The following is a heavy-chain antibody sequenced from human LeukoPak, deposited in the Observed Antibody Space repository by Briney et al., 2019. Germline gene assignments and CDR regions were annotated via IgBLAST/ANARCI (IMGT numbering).Heavy chain of an antibody. CDR2: IYYSGST. V-gene: IGHV4-59*01. CDR1: GGSISSYY. CDR3: ARAYYDFWSGYPYYFDY. J-gene: IGHJ4*02. Sequence: PSETLSLTCTVSGGSISSYYWSWIRQPPGKGLEWIGYIYYSGSTNYNPSLKGRVTISVDTSKNQFSLKLSSVTAADTAVYYCARAYYDFWSGYPYYFDYWGQGTLVTVSS. D-gene: IGHD3-3*01.